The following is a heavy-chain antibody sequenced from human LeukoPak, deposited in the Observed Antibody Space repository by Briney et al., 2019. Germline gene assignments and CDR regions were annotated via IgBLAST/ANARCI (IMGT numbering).Heavy chain of an antibody. CDR3: AKDLGILDY. D-gene: IGHD7-27*01. Sequence: GGTLRLSCTASGFTFGDYAMSWFRQAPGKGLEWVSAISGSGGSTYYADSVKGRFTISRDNSKNTLYLQMNSLRAEDTAVYYCAKDLGILDYWGQGTLVTVSS. CDR2: ISGSGGST. V-gene: IGHV3-23*01. J-gene: IGHJ4*02. CDR1: GFTFGDYA.